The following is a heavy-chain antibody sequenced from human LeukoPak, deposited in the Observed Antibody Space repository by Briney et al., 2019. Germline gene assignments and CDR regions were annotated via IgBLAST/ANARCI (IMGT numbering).Heavy chain of an antibody. Sequence: SQTLSLTCAVSGGSISSGGYSWSWIRQPPGKGLEWIGYIYHSGSTYYSPSLKSRVTISVDRSKDQFSLKLSSVTAADTAVYYCARGGLVVRGTNNWFDPWGQGTLVTVSS. CDR3: ARGGLVVRGTNNWFDP. D-gene: IGHD3-10*01. J-gene: IGHJ5*02. CDR2: IYHSGST. V-gene: IGHV4-30-2*01. CDR1: GGSISSGGYS.